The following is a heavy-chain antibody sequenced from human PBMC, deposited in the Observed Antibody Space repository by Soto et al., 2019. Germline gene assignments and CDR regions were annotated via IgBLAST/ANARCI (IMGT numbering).Heavy chain of an antibody. J-gene: IGHJ4*02. CDR3: AREYSGSYYGYFDY. D-gene: IGHD1-26*01. Sequence: GGSLRLSCAASGFTFSSYGMHWVRQAPGKGLEWVAVIWYDGSNKYYADSVKGRFTISRDNSKNTLYLQMNSLRAEDTAVYYCAREYSGSYYGYFDYWGQGTLVTVSS. V-gene: IGHV3-33*01. CDR1: GFTFSSYG. CDR2: IWYDGSNK.